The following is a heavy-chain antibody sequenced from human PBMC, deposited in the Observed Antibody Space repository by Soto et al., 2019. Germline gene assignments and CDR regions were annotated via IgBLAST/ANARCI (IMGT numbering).Heavy chain of an antibody. Sequence: QVQLVQSGAEVKKPGASVKVSCKASGYTFTGYYMHWVRQAPGQGLEWMGWINPNSGGTNYAQKFQGWVTMTRDTSISTDYMELSRLRSDDTAGYYCARGRYYDSSGYDYWGQGTLVTVSS. CDR3: ARGRYYDSSGYDY. V-gene: IGHV1-2*04. J-gene: IGHJ4*02. CDR1: GYTFTGYY. D-gene: IGHD3-22*01. CDR2: INPNSGGT.